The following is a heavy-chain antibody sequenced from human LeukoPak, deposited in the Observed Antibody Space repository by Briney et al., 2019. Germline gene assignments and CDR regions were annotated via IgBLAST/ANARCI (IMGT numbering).Heavy chain of an antibody. J-gene: IGHJ5*02. CDR3: ARVGIAARLDHWFDP. CDR2: INPNSGGT. D-gene: IGHD6-6*01. CDR1: GYTFTGYY. V-gene: IGHV1-2*02. Sequence: ASVKVSCKASGYTFTGYYMHWVRQAPGQGLEWMGWINPNSGGTNYAQKFQGRVTMTRDTSISTAYMELSRLRSDDTAVYYCARVGIAARLDHWFDPWGQGTLVTVSS.